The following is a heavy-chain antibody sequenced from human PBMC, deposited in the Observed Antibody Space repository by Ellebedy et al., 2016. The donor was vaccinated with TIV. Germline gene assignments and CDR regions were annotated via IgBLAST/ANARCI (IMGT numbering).Heavy chain of an antibody. CDR3: ARDRAGIEVAAYFDY. D-gene: IGHD6-19*01. J-gene: IGHJ4*02. CDR1: GFTFSSFG. CDR2: IWYDGSTQ. Sequence: GESLKISCEASGFTFSSFGMHWVRQAPGKGLEWVAVIWYDGSTQYSADSVKGRFTISRDNSKNTLFLQRNGLRAEDTAVYYCARDRAGIEVAAYFDYWGQGTLVTVSS. V-gene: IGHV3-33*01.